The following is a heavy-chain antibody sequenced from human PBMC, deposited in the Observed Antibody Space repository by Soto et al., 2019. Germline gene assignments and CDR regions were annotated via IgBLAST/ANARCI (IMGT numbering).Heavy chain of an antibody. D-gene: IGHD6-13*01. V-gene: IGHV3-21*01. CDR1: GFAFSSYS. Sequence: GGSLRLSCAASGFAFSSYSMNWVRQAPGKGLEWVSSISSSSSYIYYADSVKGRFTISRDNARNSLYLQMNSLRAEDTAVYYCAKEAVPYSTRNWFDPWGQGTLVTVSS. J-gene: IGHJ5*02. CDR2: ISSSSSYI. CDR3: AKEAVPYSTRNWFDP.